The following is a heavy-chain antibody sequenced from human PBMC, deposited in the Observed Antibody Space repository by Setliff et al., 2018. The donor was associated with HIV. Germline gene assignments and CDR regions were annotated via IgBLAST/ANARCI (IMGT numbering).Heavy chain of an antibody. D-gene: IGHD2-2*01. V-gene: IGHV3-49*04. Sequence: PGGSLRLSCAASEFTYNKYWMSWVRQAPGKGLEWVGFIRSKAYGGTTEYAASVKGRFTISRDDSKSLAYLQMNSLKTEDTAVYYCTAMGVEVVSYYYGMDVWGQGTTVTVSS. J-gene: IGHJ6*02. CDR1: EFTYNKYW. CDR2: IRSKAYGGTT. CDR3: TAMGVEVVSYYYGMDV.